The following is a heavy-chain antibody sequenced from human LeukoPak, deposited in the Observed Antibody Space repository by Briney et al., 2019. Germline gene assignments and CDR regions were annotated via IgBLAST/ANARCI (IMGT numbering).Heavy chain of an antibody. Sequence: GGSLRLSCAASGFTFSSFKMTLVRQAPGKGLEWVASISPSSTYIYYGDSLKGRVTVSRYNAKSLLFLHMSSLRPDDTAVYYCARDFTGGEYFDSWGQGALVSVSS. J-gene: IGHJ4*02. CDR3: ARDFTGGEYFDS. D-gene: IGHD3-16*01. CDR1: GFTFSSFK. CDR2: ISPSSTYI. V-gene: IGHV3-21*06.